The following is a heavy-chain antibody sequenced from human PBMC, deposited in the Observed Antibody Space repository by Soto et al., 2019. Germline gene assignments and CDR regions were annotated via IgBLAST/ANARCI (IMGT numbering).Heavy chain of an antibody. Sequence: VGSRRLACEVSGCPFSKGWMYSLRQAPGKGLEWVGRIKSKTAGGTTDYAAPVKGRFTISRDDSKNTLYLQMNSLKTEDTAVYYCTTDTYYDFWSGYYNTGYWGQGTLATVSA. V-gene: IGHV3-15*07. D-gene: IGHD3-3*01. CDR1: GCPFSKGW. CDR3: TTDTYYDFWSGYYNTGY. CDR2: IKSKTAGGTT. J-gene: IGHJ4*02.